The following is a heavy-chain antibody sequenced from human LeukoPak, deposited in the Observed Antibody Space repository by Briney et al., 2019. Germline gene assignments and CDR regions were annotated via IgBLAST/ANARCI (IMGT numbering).Heavy chain of an antibody. CDR2: IYYSGST. V-gene: IGHV4-39*01. J-gene: IGHJ4*02. CDR1: GGSIRSYSDY. CDR3: ARNNTSAFDS. Sequence: PSETLSLTCAVSGGSIRSYSDYWGWIRQPPGEGLEWIATIYYSGSTYYNPSLKSRVTIFVDTYRNQFSLELTSVTAADTAVYYCARNNTSAFDSWGQGTLVTVSS. D-gene: IGHD1/OR15-1a*01.